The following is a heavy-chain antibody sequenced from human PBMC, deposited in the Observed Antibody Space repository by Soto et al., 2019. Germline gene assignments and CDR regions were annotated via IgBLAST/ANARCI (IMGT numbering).Heavy chain of an antibody. D-gene: IGHD6-19*01. CDR1: GGAFGSYS. CDR2: IIPFFGTK. Sequence: QVHLVQSGAEVKKPGSSVKVSCKASGGAFGSYSISWVRQSPGQGLEWMGGIIPFFGTKYYAQKFRGRVTITAGESTSTVYMELNGLRYADKDIYYCENYSGNSWLGTWGQGTLVTVSS. J-gene: IGHJ5*02. V-gene: IGHV1-69*01. CDR3: ENYSGNSWLGT.